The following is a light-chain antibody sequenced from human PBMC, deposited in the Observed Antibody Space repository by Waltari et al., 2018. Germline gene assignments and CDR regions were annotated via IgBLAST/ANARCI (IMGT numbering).Light chain of an antibody. CDR3: YAAADNNRV. CDR1: VLTEKY. J-gene: IGLJ3*02. V-gene: IGLV3-27*01. CDR2: KDT. Sequence: SYELTQPSSVSVSPGQTARITCSGDVLTEKYARWFQQKQGQATVLGIFKDTERPSGISERFAGSSSGTTVTLTIRGAQVEYEGYYYCYAAADNNRVFGGGTKLTVL.